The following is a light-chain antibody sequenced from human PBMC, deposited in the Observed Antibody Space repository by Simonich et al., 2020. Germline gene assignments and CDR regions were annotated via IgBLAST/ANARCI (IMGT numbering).Light chain of an antibody. Sequence: DIQMTQSPSSLSASVGDRVTITFRASQSISSYLNWYQQKPGKAPTLLIYAASSLQIGVPSRFSGSGSGTDFTLTISSLQPEDFATYYCQQSYSTLVTFGQGTKLEIK. CDR2: AAS. CDR3: QQSYSTLVT. V-gene: IGKV1-39*01. CDR1: QSISSY. J-gene: IGKJ2*01.